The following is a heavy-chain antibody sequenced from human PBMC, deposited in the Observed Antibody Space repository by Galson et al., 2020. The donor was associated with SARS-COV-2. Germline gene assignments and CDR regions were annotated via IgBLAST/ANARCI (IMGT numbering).Heavy chain of an antibody. CDR3: ARWGRREYSSFGNPYYYYGMDV. J-gene: IGHJ6*02. CDR2: ISSSSSYT. Sequence: KIGESLKISCAASGFTFSDYYMSWIRQAPGKGLEWVSYISSSSSYTNYADSVKGRFTISRDNAKNSLYLQMNSLRAEDTAVYYCARWGRREYSSFGNPYYYYGMDVWGQGTTVTVSS. CDR1: GFTFSDYY. D-gene: IGHD6-6*01. V-gene: IGHV3-11*06.